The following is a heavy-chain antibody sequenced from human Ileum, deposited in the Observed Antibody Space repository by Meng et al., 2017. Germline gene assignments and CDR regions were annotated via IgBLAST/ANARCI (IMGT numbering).Heavy chain of an antibody. CDR1: GFTFSSYA. V-gene: IGHV3-30*01. D-gene: IGHD3-16*01. J-gene: IGHJ4*02. CDR2: ISQDGNRK. CDR3: AKDGGVGFTDFDY. Sequence: QVQLVGSGGGVVQPGRSLTLSCAASGFTFSSYAMQWVRQAPGKGLEWVTVISQDGNRKYYADSVKGRFTISKDNSKNTVYLQMNSLRTEDTATYYCAKDGGVGFTDFDYWGQGTLVTVSS.